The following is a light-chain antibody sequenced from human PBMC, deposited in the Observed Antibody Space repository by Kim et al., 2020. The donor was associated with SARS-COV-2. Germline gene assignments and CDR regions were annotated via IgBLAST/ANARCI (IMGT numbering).Light chain of an antibody. CDR2: DAS. CDR3: QQRGNWPT. Sequence: EIVLTQSPATLSLSPGERATLSCRASQSVSRNLAWYQQKPGQAPRLLIYDASTRATGIPARFSGSGSGTDFTFTISSLDPEDFAVYYCQQRGNWPTFGGGTKVEI. J-gene: IGKJ4*01. V-gene: IGKV3-11*01. CDR1: QSVSRN.